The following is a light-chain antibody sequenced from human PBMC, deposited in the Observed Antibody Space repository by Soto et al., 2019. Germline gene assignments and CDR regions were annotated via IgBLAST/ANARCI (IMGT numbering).Light chain of an antibody. V-gene: IGLV2-14*01. J-gene: IGLJ1*01. CDR1: SSDVGAYNY. Sequence: QSALTQPASVSGSPGQSITISCTGTSSDVGAYNYVSWYQQRPGKVPKLMIYDVNNRPSGVANRFSGSKSGKTAPRTISGRQEEDEGDYYCSSHTCRSTQVFGTGTKLTVL. CDR2: DVN. CDR3: SSHTCRSTQV.